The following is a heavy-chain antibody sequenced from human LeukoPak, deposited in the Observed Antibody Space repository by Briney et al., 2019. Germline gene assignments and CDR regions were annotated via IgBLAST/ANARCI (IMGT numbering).Heavy chain of an antibody. Sequence: PGGSLRLSCAASGFTFSSYTMTWVRQAPGKGLEWVSTISGSGGSPYYADSVKGRFTISRDNSKNTLYLQMNSLRAEDTAVYYCAKVVVVPAATTKTYYFDYRGQGTLVTVSS. CDR1: GFTFSSYT. J-gene: IGHJ4*02. CDR3: AKVVVVPAATTKTYYFDY. V-gene: IGHV3-23*01. D-gene: IGHD2-2*01. CDR2: ISGSGGSP.